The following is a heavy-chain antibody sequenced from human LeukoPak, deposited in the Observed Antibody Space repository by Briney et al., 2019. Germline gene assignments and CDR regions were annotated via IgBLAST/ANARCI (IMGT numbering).Heavy chain of an antibody. D-gene: IGHD4/OR15-4a*01. CDR3: ARAVDYPSYSFDF. V-gene: IGHV1-46*01. CDR1: GDTFTSYQ. Sequence: GGSVRVSCKAPGDTFTSYQIHWGRQAPGQGREWRGLINPIGGSTKYAQKFQGRPTLTRETPTRTVYMELSTVRSEDTAVYYCARAVDYPSYSFDFWGHGRLVTVST. CDR2: INPIGGST. J-gene: IGHJ4*01.